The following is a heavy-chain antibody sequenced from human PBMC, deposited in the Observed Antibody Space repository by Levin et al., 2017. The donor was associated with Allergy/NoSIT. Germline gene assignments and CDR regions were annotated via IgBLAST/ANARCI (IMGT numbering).Heavy chain of an antibody. CDR3: AAYFFGSGSFYFDY. CDR1: DGSFTSYF. CDR2: INPSGGT. D-gene: IGHD3-10*01. V-gene: IGHV4-34*01. Sequence: GSLRLSCGVIDGSFTSYFWGWIRHSPGKAPEWIGDINPSGGTNYNPSLKSRVSISLDTSKKHFSLRLTSVTAADTGVYFCAAYFFGSGSFYFDYWGQGNQVSVSS. J-gene: IGHJ4*02.